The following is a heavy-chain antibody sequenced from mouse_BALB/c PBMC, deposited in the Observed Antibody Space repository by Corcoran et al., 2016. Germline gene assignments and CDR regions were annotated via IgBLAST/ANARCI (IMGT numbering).Heavy chain of an antibody. CDR3: ASSTAMAMDY. J-gene: IGHJ4*01. D-gene: IGHD1-2*01. Sequence: DVQLQESGPGLVKPSQSLSLTCSVTGYSITSGYYWNWIRQFPGNKLEWMGYISYDGSNNYNPSLENRISITRDTSKNQFFLKLNSVTTEDTATYYCASSTAMAMDYWGQGTSVTVSS. CDR2: ISYDGSN. CDR1: GYSITSGYY. V-gene: IGHV3-6*02.